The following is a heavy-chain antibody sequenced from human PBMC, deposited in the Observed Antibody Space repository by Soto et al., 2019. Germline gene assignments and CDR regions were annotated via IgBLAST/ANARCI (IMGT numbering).Heavy chain of an antibody. V-gene: IGHV4-59*08. Sequence: PSETLSLTCTVSGGSISSYYWSWIRQPPGKGLEWIGYIYYSGSTNYNPSLKSRVTISVDTSKNQFSLKLSSVTAADTAVDYCARRWGRTFVDWGQGTLVNVSS. CDR3: ARRWGRTFVD. CDR1: GGSISSYY. J-gene: IGHJ4*02. CDR2: IYYSGST. D-gene: IGHD7-27*01.